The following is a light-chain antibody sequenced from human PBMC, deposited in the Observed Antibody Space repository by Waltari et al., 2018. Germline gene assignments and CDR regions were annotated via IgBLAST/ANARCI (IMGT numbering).Light chain of an antibody. CDR2: WAS. J-gene: IGKJ4*01. Sequence: DIVMTQSPDSLAVSLGDRATINCKCSQSLLYSSSNENYLAWYQHKPGQPPKLLIYWASTRKTGVPDRSSGSGSGTDFILTISSLQAEDVAVYYCQQYYTTPLTFGGGTKVVI. CDR1: QSLLYSSSNENY. V-gene: IGKV4-1*01. CDR3: QQYYTTPLT.